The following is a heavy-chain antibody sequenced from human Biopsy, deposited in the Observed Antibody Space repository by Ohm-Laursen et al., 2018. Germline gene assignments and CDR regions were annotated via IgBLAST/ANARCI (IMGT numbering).Heavy chain of an antibody. J-gene: IGHJ5*02. CDR2: IFYRGST. CDR3: ARDYDTSGYYYVS. D-gene: IGHD3-22*01. Sequence: SETLSLTCTVSGGSISNNNYYWGWIRQPPGKGLEGIGSIFYRGSTHYKPSLKSRVNISVDTSKNHFSLKLNSVTAADTAVYYCARDYDTSGYYYVSWGQGTLVTVSS. CDR1: GGSISNNNYY. V-gene: IGHV4-39*02.